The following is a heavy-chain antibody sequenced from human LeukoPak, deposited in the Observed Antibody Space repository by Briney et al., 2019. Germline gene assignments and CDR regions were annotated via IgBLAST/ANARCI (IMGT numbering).Heavy chain of an antibody. CDR2: IYYSGST. Sequence: PSETLSLTCTVSGGSVRSGSYYWSWIRQPPGKGLEWIGYIYYSGSTNYNPSLKSRVTISVDTSKNQFSLKLSSVTAADTAVYYCAMTPLGGDDHWYFDLWGRGTLVTVSS. CDR1: GGSVRSGSYY. J-gene: IGHJ2*01. V-gene: IGHV4-61*01. D-gene: IGHD3-16*01. CDR3: AMTPLGGDDHWYFDL.